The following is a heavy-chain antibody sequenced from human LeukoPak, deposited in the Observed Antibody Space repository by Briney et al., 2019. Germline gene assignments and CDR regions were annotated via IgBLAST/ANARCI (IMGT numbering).Heavy chain of an antibody. Sequence: GGSLRLSCAASGFTFSNYAMSWVRQAPGKGLEWVSVISGGAGTTYYTDSVKGRFTISRDNSKNTLYLQMNSLRAEDTAVYYCAKGDGFMTMVVTNYWGQGSLVTVSS. CDR1: GFTFSNYA. D-gene: IGHD4-23*01. CDR2: ISGGAGTT. CDR3: AKGDGFMTMVVTNY. V-gene: IGHV3-23*01. J-gene: IGHJ4*02.